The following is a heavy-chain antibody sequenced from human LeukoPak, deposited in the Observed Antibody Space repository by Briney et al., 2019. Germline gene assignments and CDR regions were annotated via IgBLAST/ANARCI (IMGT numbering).Heavy chain of an antibody. D-gene: IGHD4-17*01. V-gene: IGHV4-34*01. CDR3: ASKPADYGPDVDY. Sequence: SETLSLTCAVYGASFSGYYWSWIRQPPGKGLEWIGEINHSGNTNYNPSLKSRVTISVDTSKNQFSLKLSSVTAADTAVYYCASKPADYGPDVDYWGQGTLVTVSS. CDR1: GASFSGYY. CDR2: INHSGNT. J-gene: IGHJ4*02.